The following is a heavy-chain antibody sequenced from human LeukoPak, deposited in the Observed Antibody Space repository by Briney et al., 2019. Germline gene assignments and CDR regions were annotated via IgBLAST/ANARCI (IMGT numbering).Heavy chain of an antibody. D-gene: IGHD2/OR15-2a*01. J-gene: IGHJ6*03. Sequence: PSETLSLTCAVYGDSLSRYYWTWIRQSPGKGLEWLGEISPSGSPDYNPSLKSRATISVDTSKNQFSLRLASVTAADTAVYYCASVRHDPLEYYYYIDVWGKGTTVTVSS. CDR3: ASVRHDPLEYYYYIDV. CDR2: ISPSGSP. CDR1: GDSLSRYY. V-gene: IGHV4-34*01.